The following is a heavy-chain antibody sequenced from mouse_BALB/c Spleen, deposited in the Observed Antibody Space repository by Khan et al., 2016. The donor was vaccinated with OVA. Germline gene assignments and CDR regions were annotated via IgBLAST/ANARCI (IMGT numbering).Heavy chain of an antibody. CDR1: GYSITSDYA. V-gene: IGHV3-2*02. J-gene: IGHJ3*01. Sequence: EVQLVESGPGLVKPSQSLSLTCTVTGYSITSDYAWNWIRQFPENKLEWMGYISYSGSTSYNPSLKSRISITRDTSKNQFFLQLNSVTTEDTATYYCARSLIYYYGSSPYWGQGTLVTVSA. D-gene: IGHD1-1*01. CDR2: ISYSGST. CDR3: ARSLIYYYGSSPY.